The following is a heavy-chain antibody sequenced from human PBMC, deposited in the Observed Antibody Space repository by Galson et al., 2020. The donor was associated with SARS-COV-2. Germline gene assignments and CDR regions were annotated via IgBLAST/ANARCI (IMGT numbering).Heavy chain of an antibody. CDR2: INHDRIT. D-gene: IGHD4-17*01. Sequence: SETLSLTCAVYGGSFSSHYWTWIRQPPGKGLEWIGEINHDRITNYNPSLKSRVTILVETSKNQFSLKVTSVTAADTALYYCARRNNGDVGDYYPMDVWGQGTTVTVSS. V-gene: IGHV4-34*01. CDR1: GGSFSSHY. CDR3: ARRNNGDVGDYYPMDV. J-gene: IGHJ6*02.